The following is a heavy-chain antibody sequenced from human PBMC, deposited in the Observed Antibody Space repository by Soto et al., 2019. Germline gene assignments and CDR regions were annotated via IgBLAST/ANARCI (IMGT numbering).Heavy chain of an antibody. CDR3: TTQLLLCWELLSAYT. CDR2: IKSKTDGGTT. V-gene: IGHV3-15*01. D-gene: IGHD3-10*01. Sequence: EVQLVESGGGLVKPGGSLRLSCAASGFTFSNAWMSWVRQAPGKGLEWVGRIKSKTDGGTTDYAAPVKGRFTISRDDSKNTLSLQMNSLISEDTTVYYWTTQLLLCWELLSAYTLGQGTLVTVSS. J-gene: IGHJ5*02. CDR1: GFTFSNAW.